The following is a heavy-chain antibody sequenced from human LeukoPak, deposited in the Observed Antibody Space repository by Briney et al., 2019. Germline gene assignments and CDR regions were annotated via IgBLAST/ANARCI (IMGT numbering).Heavy chain of an antibody. D-gene: IGHD3-10*01. CDR3: ARVRITMDLDY. CDR1: GGSISSDY. V-gene: IGHV4-4*07. Sequence: SETLSLTCTVSGGSISSDYWSWIRQPAGKGLECLGHIYSSGSTNYNPSPKSRVTMSVDTSKNQFSLNLRSVTAADTAVYYCARVRITMDLDYWGQGTLVTVSS. CDR2: IYSSGST. J-gene: IGHJ4*02.